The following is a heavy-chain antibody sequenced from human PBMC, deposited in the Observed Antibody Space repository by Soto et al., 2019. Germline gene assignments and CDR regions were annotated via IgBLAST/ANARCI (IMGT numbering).Heavy chain of an antibody. Sequence: PSLTCAVAGGSISIGGYSWSWIRQPPGKGLEWIGYIYHSGSTYYNPSLKSRVTISVDRSKNQFSLKLSSVTAADTAVYYCARASIAARFRWFDPWGQGTLVTVSS. CDR3: ARASIAARFRWFDP. CDR2: IYHSGST. V-gene: IGHV4-30-2*01. J-gene: IGHJ5*02. CDR1: GGSISIGGYS. D-gene: IGHD6-6*01.